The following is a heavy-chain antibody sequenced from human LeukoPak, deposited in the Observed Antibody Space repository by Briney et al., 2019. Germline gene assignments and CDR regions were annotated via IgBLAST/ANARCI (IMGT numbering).Heavy chain of an antibody. Sequence: GGSLRLSCAVSGFTFSNYAMSWVRQTPGKGLEWVSGISGSAGSTYYVDSVKGRFTISRDNSRNTLYLQMNSLRAEDTAVYYCAKGASSGWYLSLDYWGQGALVTVSS. CDR2: ISGSAGST. CDR1: GFTFSNYA. V-gene: IGHV3-23*01. J-gene: IGHJ4*02. D-gene: IGHD6-19*01. CDR3: AKGASSGWYLSLDY.